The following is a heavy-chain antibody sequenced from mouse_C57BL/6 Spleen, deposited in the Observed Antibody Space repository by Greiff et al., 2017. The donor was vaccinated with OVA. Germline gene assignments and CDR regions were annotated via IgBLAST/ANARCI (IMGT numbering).Heavy chain of an antibody. V-gene: IGHV5-9*01. Sequence: EVQRVESGGGLVKPGGSLKLSCAASGFTFSSYTMSWVRQTPEKRLEWVATISGGGGNTYYPDSVKGRFTISRANAKNTLYLQMSSLRSEDTALYDCARQALLRGGTAWFAYWGQGTLVTVSA. D-gene: IGHD2-10*01. CDR1: GFTFSSYT. CDR2: ISGGGGNT. CDR3: ARQALLRGGTAWFAY. J-gene: IGHJ3*01.